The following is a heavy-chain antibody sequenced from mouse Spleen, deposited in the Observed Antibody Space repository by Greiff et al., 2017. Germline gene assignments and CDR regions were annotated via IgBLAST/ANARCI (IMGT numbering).Heavy chain of an antibody. J-gene: IGHJ2*01. Sequence: QVQLQQPGAELVRPGSSVKLSCKASGYTFTSYWMDWVKQRPGQGLEWIGNIYPSDSETHYNQKFKDKATLTVDKSSSTAYMQLSSLTSEDSAVYYCARSDYGSPFGYWGQGTTLTVSS. CDR3: ARSDYGSPFGY. V-gene: IGHV1-61*01. D-gene: IGHD1-1*01. CDR2: IYPSDSET. CDR1: GYTFTSYW.